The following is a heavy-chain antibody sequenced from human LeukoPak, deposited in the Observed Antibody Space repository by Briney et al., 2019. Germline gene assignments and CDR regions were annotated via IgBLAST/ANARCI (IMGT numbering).Heavy chain of an antibody. Sequence: PSETLSLTCTVSGGSISSSSYYWGWIRQPPGKGLEWIGSIYYSGSTYYNPSLKSRVTMSVDTSKNQFSLKLSSVTAADTAVYYCARDRSFDLWGRGTLVTVSS. CDR1: GGSISSSSYY. CDR3: ARDRSFDL. CDR2: IYYSGST. V-gene: IGHV4-39*07. J-gene: IGHJ2*01.